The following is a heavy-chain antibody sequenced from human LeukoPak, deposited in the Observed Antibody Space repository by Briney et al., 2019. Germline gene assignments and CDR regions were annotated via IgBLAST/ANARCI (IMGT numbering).Heavy chain of an antibody. D-gene: IGHD6-6*01. CDR2: IYHSGST. J-gene: IGHJ5*02. CDR1: GGSISSSSYY. V-gene: IGHV4-39*07. CDR3: ARGGDSSSSP. Sequence: PSETLSLTCTVSGGSISSSSYYWGWIRQPPGKGLEWIGSIYHSGSTYYNPSLKSRVTISVDRSKNQFSLKLSSVTAADTAVYYCARGGDSSSSPWGQGTLVTVSS.